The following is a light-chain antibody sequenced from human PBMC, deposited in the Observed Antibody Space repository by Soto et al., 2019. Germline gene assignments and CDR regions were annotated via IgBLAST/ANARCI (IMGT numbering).Light chain of an antibody. Sequence: QSVLTQPPSVSGAPGQRVTISCTGSSSNIGAGYDVHWYQQLPGTAPKLLIYGNSNRPSGGPDRFSGPKSGTSASLAITGLQAEDEADYYCQSYDSSLFYVFGTGTKVTVL. CDR2: GNS. J-gene: IGLJ1*01. V-gene: IGLV1-40*01. CDR3: QSYDSSLFYV. CDR1: SSNIGAGYD.